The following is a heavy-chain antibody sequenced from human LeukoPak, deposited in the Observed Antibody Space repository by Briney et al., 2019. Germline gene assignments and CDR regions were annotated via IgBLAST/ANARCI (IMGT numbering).Heavy chain of an antibody. J-gene: IGHJ5*02. D-gene: IGHD6-19*01. CDR1: GFTFSSYW. CDR3: ARGAYSSGPFDP. V-gene: IGHV3-74*01. CDR2: INSDGSTT. Sequence: GGSLRLSCVASGFTFSSYWMHWVRQAPGKGLVWVSRINSDGSTTTYADSVKGRFTISRDNAKNTLYLQMNSLRAEDSAVYYCARGAYSSGPFDPWGQGTLVTVSS.